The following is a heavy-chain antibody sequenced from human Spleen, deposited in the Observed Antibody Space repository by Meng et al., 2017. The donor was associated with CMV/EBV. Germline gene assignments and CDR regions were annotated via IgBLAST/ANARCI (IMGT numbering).Heavy chain of an antibody. CDR2: IYSGGST. Sequence: GESLKISCAASGFTVSSNYMSWVRQAPGKGLEWVSVIYSGGSTYYADSVKGRFTISRDNVENSLFLQMDSLRVEDTAVYYCATRMGTGYTNDWGQGTLVTVSS. CDR3: ATRMGTGYTND. V-gene: IGHV3-66*01. CDR1: GFTVSSNY. D-gene: IGHD6-13*01. J-gene: IGHJ1*01.